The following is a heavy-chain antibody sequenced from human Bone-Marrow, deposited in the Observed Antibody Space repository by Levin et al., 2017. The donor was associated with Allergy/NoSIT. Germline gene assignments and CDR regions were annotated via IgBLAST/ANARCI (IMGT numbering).Heavy chain of an antibody. D-gene: IGHD2-15*01. CDR2: ISYDGSNR. Sequence: SCAASGFTFSDYAMHWVRQAPGKGLEWVAAISYDGSNRLYADSMRGRFTISRDNSQSTLYLHLNSLRLEDTGVYYCARGYCSGGSCYTTHLDYWGQGTLVTVSS. CDR3: ARGYCSGGSCYTTHLDY. CDR1: GFTFSDYA. J-gene: IGHJ4*02. V-gene: IGHV3-30*04.